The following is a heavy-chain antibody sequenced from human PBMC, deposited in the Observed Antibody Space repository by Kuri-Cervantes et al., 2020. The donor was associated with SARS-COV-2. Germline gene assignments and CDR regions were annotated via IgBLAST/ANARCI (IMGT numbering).Heavy chain of an antibody. CDR3: ASRDPLGGEY. CDR2: ISYDGSNK. J-gene: IGHJ4*02. V-gene: IGHV3-30-3*01. CDR1: GFTFSSYW. Sequence: LSLTCAASGFTFSSYWMSWVRQAPGKGLEWVAVISYDGSNKYYADSVKGRFTISRDNSKNTLYLQMNSLRAEDTAVYYCASRDPLGGEYWGQGTLVTVSS. D-gene: IGHD3-16*01.